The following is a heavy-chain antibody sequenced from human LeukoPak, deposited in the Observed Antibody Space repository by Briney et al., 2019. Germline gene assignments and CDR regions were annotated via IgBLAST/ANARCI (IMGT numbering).Heavy chain of an antibody. CDR1: GYTLTELS. CDR2: INPNSGGT. CDR3: ASGLNSGSYYSNWFDP. J-gene: IGHJ5*02. V-gene: IGHV1-2*06. D-gene: IGHD3-10*01. Sequence: ASVKVSCKVSGYTLTELSMHWVRQAPGQGLEWMGRINPNSGGTNYAQKFQGRVTMTRDTSISTAYMELSRLRSDDTAVYYCASGLNSGSYYSNWFDPWGQGTLVTVSS.